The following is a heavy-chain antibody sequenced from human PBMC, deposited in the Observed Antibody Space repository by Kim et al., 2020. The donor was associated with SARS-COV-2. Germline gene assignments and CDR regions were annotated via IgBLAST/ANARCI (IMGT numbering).Heavy chain of an antibody. CDR2: ISGSGDNT. CDR1: GFIFSSYA. D-gene: IGHD2-2*02. CDR3: AKGDCDSARCYTSDF. V-gene: IGHV3-23*01. Sequence: GGSLRLSCAASGFIFSSYAMTWVRQAPGKGLEWVSSISGSGDNTYYADSVKGRSTISRDNSKNTLYLQMNGLRAEDTAVFYCAKGDCDSARCYTSDFWGQGTLVTVSS. J-gene: IGHJ4*02.